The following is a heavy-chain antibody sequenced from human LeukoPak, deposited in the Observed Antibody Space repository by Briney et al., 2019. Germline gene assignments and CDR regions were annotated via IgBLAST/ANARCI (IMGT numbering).Heavy chain of an antibody. CDR3: ASDSSSWVYFQH. D-gene: IGHD6-13*01. J-gene: IGHJ1*01. CDR1: GGSISTYY. V-gene: IGHV4-59*01. Sequence: SETLSLTCTVSGGSISTYYWSWIRQPPGKGLEWIGYIYYSGSTNYNPSLKSRVTISVDTSKNQFSLKLSSVTAADTAVYYCASDSSSWVYFQHWGQGTLVTVSS. CDR2: IYYSGST.